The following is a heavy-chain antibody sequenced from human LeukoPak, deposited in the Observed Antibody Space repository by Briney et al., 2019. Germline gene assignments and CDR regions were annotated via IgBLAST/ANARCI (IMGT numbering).Heavy chain of an antibody. CDR1: GYTFTSYG. CDR2: ISAYNGNT. J-gene: IGHJ4*02. D-gene: IGHD5-18*01. CDR3: ARVLTESTLWLEINYFDY. V-gene: IGHV1-18*01. Sequence: GASVKVSCKASGYTFTSYGISWVRQAPGQGLEWMGWISAYNGNTNYAQKLQGRVTMTTDTSTSTAYMELRSLRSDDTAVYYCARVLTESTLWLEINYFDYWGQGTLVTVSS.